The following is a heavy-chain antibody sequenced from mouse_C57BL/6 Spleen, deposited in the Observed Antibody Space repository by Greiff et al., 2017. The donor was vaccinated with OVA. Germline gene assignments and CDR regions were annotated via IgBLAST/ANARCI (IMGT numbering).Heavy chain of an antibody. CDR1: GFTFSSYG. CDR2: ISRGGSYT. D-gene: IGHD4-1*01. Sequence: EVKVVESGGDLVKPGGSLKLSCAASGFTFSSYGKSWVRQTPDQRLEWVATISRGGSYTYYPASVKGRFTISRDNAKNTLYLQMSRLKSEDTAMYYCARLPGDYYAMDYWGQGTSVTVSS. CDR3: ARLPGDYYAMDY. J-gene: IGHJ4*01. V-gene: IGHV5-6*01.